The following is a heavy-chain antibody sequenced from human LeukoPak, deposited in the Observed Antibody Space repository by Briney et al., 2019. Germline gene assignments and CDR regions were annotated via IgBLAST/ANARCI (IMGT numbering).Heavy chain of an antibody. CDR1: GGTFSSYA. CDR3: ARVRVAVAGTVDPNHYGMDV. J-gene: IGHJ6*04. CDR2: IIPIFGTA. D-gene: IGHD6-19*01. Sequence: ASVKVSCKASGGTFSSYAISRVRQAPGQGLEWMGGIIPIFGTANYAQKFQGRVTITADKSTSTAYMELSSLRSEDMAVYYCARVRVAVAGTVDPNHYGMDVWGKGTTVTVSS. V-gene: IGHV1-69*06.